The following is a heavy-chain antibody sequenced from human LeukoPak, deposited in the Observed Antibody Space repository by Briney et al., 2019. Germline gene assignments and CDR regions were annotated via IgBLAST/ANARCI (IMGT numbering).Heavy chain of an antibody. CDR1: GYSISSGYY. CDR3: ARTYCSSTGCFMAYFDY. CDR2: IYHSGST. V-gene: IGHV4-38-2*02. J-gene: IGHJ4*02. D-gene: IGHD2-2*01. Sequence: PSETLSLTCTVSGYSISSGYYWGWIRQPPGKGLEWIGSIYHSGSTYYNPSLKSRFTISVDTSKNQFSLKLSSVTAADTAVYYCARTYCSSTGCFMAYFDYWGQGTLVTVSS.